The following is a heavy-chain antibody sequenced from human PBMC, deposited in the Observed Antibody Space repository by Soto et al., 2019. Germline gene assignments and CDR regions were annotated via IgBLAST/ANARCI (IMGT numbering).Heavy chain of an antibody. Sequence: SETLSLTCTVSGGSVSSGRYNWGWIRQPPGKRLEWIGYIYYTGSTNYNPSLMRRVTISLDTSKNRFSLKLSSVTAADTAVYYCARLWWQLLIDYWGQGTLVTVSS. CDR2: IYYTGST. CDR3: ARLWWQLLIDY. J-gene: IGHJ4*02. V-gene: IGHV4-61*01. D-gene: IGHD1-26*01. CDR1: GGSVSSGRYN.